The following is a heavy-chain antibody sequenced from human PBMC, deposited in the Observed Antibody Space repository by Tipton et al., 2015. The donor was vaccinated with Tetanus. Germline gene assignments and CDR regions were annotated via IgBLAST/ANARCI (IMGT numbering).Heavy chain of an antibody. Sequence: TLSLTCTVSGGSISSYYWSWIRQPPGEGLEWIGYISHRGSTNYNPSLKSRVTMSVDTSKNQFSLRLSSVTAADTAMYYCARDHRLSASYAGWFDPWGQGTLVTVSS. CDR3: ARDHRLSASYAGWFDP. CDR2: ISHRGST. J-gene: IGHJ5*02. V-gene: IGHV4-59*01. CDR1: GGSISSYY. D-gene: IGHD2-8*01.